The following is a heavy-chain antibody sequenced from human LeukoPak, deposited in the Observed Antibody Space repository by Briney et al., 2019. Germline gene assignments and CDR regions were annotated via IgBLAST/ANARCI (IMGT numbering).Heavy chain of an antibody. Sequence: GGSLRLPCAASGFTFSSAWMSWVRQAPGKGLEWVGRIKTKTDGGTTDYAAPVRGRFTISRDDSKDTLYLQMNSLTTEDTAVYYCITRPNPVGYWGQGTLSPSPQ. V-gene: IGHV3-15*01. CDR1: GFTFSSAW. CDR3: ITRPNPVGY. D-gene: IGHD1-26*01. J-gene: IGHJ4*02. CDR2: IKTKTDGGTT.